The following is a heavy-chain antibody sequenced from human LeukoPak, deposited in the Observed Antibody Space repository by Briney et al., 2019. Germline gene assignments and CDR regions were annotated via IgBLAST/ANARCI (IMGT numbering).Heavy chain of an antibody. CDR2: IYYSGST. J-gene: IGHJ4*02. CDR1: GVSIGSTSYY. V-gene: IGHV4-39*01. CDR3: ASPSGYCSGGSCYKN. D-gene: IGHD2-15*01. Sequence: SETLSLTCSVSGVSIGSTSYYWGWIRQPPGKGLEWIGSIYYSGSTYYNPSLKSRVTISVDTSKNQFSLKLSSVTAADTAAYYCASPSGYCSGGSCYKNWGQGTLVTVSS.